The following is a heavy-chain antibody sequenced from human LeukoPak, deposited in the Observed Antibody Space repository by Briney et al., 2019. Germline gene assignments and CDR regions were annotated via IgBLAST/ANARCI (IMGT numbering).Heavy chain of an antibody. CDR1: GGSLSSYY. CDR3: ATRTRYYGSGDDAFDI. CDR2: IYYSGST. D-gene: IGHD3-10*01. V-gene: IGHV4-59*08. Sequence: SETLSLTCTVSGGSLSSYYWSWIRQPPGKGLEWIGYIYYSGSTNYNPSLKSRVTISVDTSKNQFSLKLSSVTAADTAVYYWATRTRYYGSGDDAFDIWGQGTMVTVSS. J-gene: IGHJ3*02.